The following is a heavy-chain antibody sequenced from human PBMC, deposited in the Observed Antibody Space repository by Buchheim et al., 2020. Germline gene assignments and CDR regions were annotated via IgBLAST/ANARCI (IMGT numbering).Heavy chain of an antibody. CDR3: ARGRLRVFYGMDV. Sequence: QVQLQESGPGLVKPSGNLSLTCAVSSGSISSYNWWSWVRQPPGKGLEWIGEIYHSGSTNYNPSLKSRVIISIDKSKNQFSFNLTSMTAADTATYYCARGRLRVFYGMDVWGQGT. V-gene: IGHV4-4*02. J-gene: IGHJ6*01. CDR2: IYHSGST. CDR1: SGSISSYNW. D-gene: IGHD4-17*01.